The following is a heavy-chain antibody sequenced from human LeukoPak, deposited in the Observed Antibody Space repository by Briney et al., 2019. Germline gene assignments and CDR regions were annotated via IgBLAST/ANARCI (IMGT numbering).Heavy chain of an antibody. D-gene: IGHD2-2*01. CDR2: IRYDGSNK. J-gene: IGHJ4*02. CDR1: GFTFSTYG. CDR3: AKVVTGYCSTTSCPFDS. Sequence: PGGSLRLSCAASGFTFSTYGMDWVRQAPGKGLEWVAYIRYDGSNKNYADSVKGRFTISRDNSKNTLYLLMSSLRAEDTAVYYCAKVVTGYCSTTSCPFDSWGQGTLVTVSS. V-gene: IGHV3-30*02.